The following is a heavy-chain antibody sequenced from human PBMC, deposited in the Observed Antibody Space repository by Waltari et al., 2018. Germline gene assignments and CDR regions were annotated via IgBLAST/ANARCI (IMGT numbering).Heavy chain of an antibody. J-gene: IGHJ4*02. CDR1: GGSISSHY. CDR3: ARGGHYDILMDY. D-gene: IGHD3-9*01. CDR2: IYYSGST. V-gene: IGHV4-59*11. Sequence: QVQLQESGPGLVKPSETLSLTCTVSGGSISSHYWSGSRQHPGKGREWFGYIYYSGSTNYNPSLKSRVTISVDTSKNQFSLKLSSVTAADTAVYYCARGGHYDILMDYWGQGTLVTVSS.